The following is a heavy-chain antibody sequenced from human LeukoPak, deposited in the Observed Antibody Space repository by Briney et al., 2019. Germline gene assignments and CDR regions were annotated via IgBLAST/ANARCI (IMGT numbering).Heavy chain of an antibody. D-gene: IGHD5-24*01. CDR2: IASSGRNT. CDR3: AKDIQLSA. V-gene: IGHV3-23*01. Sequence: GGSLRLSCAASGFNFDDAAMTWVRQAPGKGLEWVSLIASSGRNTYYTDSVRGRFTISRDNSKNTLSLQMNSLRVEDTAMYYCAKDIQLSAWGLGTMVTVSS. CDR1: GFNFDDAA. J-gene: IGHJ3*01.